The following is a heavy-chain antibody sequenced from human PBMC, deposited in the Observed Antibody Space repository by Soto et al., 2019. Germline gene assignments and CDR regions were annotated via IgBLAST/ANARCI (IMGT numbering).Heavy chain of an antibody. Sequence: PSETLSLTCVVSGGSVTNTTYFWGWIRQPPGKGPEWIGSIYYSGTTYSNPSLKSRVTISVDTSKNQFSLKLSSVTAADTAVYYCAGGGWLQFVFDYWGQGTLVTVSS. J-gene: IGHJ4*02. CDR3: AGGGWLQFVFDY. CDR2: IYYSGTT. V-gene: IGHV4-39*07. CDR1: GGSVTNTTYF. D-gene: IGHD5-12*01.